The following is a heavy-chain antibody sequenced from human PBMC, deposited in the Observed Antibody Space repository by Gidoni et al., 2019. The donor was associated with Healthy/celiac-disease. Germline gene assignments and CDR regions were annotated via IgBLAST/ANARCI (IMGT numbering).Heavy chain of an antibody. V-gene: IGHV3-21*01. CDR3: ARDTDSGYDGGYFDY. Sequence: EVQLVESGGGLVKPGGSLRLSCAASGFTFSSYSMNWVRQAPGKGLEWVSAISSSSSYIYYADSVKGRFTISRDNAKNSLYLQMNSLRAEDTAVYYCARDTDSGYDGGYFDYWGQGTLVTVSS. CDR2: ISSSSSYI. J-gene: IGHJ4*02. CDR1: GFTFSSYS. D-gene: IGHD5-12*01.